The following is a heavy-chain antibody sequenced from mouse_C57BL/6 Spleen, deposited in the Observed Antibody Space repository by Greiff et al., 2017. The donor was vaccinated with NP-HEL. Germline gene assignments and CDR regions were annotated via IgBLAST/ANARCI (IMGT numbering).Heavy chain of an antibody. D-gene: IGHD2-5*01. Sequence: VQLQQSGAELAKPGASVKLSCKASGYTFTSYWMHWVKQRPGQGLEWIGYINPSSGYTKYNQKFKDKATLTADKSSSTAYMQLSSLTYEDSAVYYCVSYYSNYDYAMDYWGQGTSVTVSS. CDR3: VSYYSNYDYAMDY. J-gene: IGHJ4*01. CDR1: GYTFTSYW. V-gene: IGHV1-7*01. CDR2: INPSSGYT.